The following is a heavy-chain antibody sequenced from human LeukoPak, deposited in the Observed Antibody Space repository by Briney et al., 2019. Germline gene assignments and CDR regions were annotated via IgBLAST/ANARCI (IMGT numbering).Heavy chain of an antibody. CDR1: GLTFSDYD. V-gene: IGHV3-11*03. Sequence: GGSLRLSCAASGLTFSDYDMSWIRQAPGKGLEWLAYISISSNYTNYADSVKGRFTISRDNAKNSLYLQMNGLSAEDTAVYYCARCGTPNNYYYDGMDVWGQGTTVTVSS. CDR3: ARCGTPNNYYYDGMDV. CDR2: ISISSNYT. J-gene: IGHJ6*02. D-gene: IGHD1-26*01.